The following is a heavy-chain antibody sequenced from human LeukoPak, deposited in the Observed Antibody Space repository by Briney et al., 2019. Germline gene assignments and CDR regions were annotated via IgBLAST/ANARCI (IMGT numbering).Heavy chain of an antibody. CDR2: IYSGDSDT. Sequence: GESLKISCKGSGYRFTSYWIGWVRQLPGKGLEWMGIIYSGDSDTRYSPSFQGQVTISADKSINTAYLQLSSLKAPDTAVYYCESRLNVNRDGYNSFHYWGQGTLVTVSS. V-gene: IGHV5-51*01. CDR3: ESRLNVNRDGYNSFHY. D-gene: IGHD5-24*01. CDR1: GYRFTSYW. J-gene: IGHJ4*02.